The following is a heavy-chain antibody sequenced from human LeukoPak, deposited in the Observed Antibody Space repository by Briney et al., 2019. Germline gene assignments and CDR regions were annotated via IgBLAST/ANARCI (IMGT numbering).Heavy chain of an antibody. Sequence: PGSSLRLSCAASGFTFSSHNMHWVRQAPGKGLEWVAVVWYDGINNVFADSVKGRFTLSRDNSNNTLFLQMNSLRVEDTAVYYCAKDRSGTWSFDYWGQRTLVTVSS. D-gene: IGHD3-3*01. CDR1: GFTFSSHN. CDR2: VWYDGINN. CDR3: AKDRSGTWSFDY. V-gene: IGHV3-33*06. J-gene: IGHJ4*02.